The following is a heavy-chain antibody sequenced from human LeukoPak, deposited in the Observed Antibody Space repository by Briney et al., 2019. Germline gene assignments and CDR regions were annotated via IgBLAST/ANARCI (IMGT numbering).Heavy chain of an antibody. CDR1: GGTFSSYA. J-gene: IGHJ6*02. Sequence: SVKVSCKASGGTFSSYAISWVRQAPGQGLEWMGRIIPILGIANYAQKFQGRVTITADKSTSTAYMELSSLRSEDTAVYYCARDYVLWFGELISNGMDVWGQGTTVTVSS. CDR2: IIPILGIA. D-gene: IGHD3-10*01. CDR3: ARDYVLWFGELISNGMDV. V-gene: IGHV1-69*04.